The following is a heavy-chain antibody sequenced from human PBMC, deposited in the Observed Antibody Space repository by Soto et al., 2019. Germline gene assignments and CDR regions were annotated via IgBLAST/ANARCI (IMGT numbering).Heavy chain of an antibody. J-gene: IGHJ3*02. Sequence: GGSLRLSCAASGFTFTDYYMTWIRQAPGKGLEWVSYISSSGSTIYYADSVKGRFTISRDSAKNSLFLQMNSLRAEDTAVYYCARGDFYDTSGPFSDAFDIWGQGTMVTVSS. V-gene: IGHV3-11*04. CDR1: GFTFTDYY. CDR3: ARGDFYDTSGPFSDAFDI. D-gene: IGHD3-22*01. CDR2: ISSSGSTI.